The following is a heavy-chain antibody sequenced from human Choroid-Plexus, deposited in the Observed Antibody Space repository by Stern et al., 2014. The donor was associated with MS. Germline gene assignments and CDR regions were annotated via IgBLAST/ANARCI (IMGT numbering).Heavy chain of an antibody. J-gene: IGHJ4*02. CDR2: ISYDGSDK. Sequence: VQLVESGGGVAQPGRTLILSCAASGFTFSNFGMHWVRQAQGKGMEWVALISYDGSDKYYADSVKGRFTIFRDNSKNTLYMHMNSLRAEDTAVYYCAKDRQWSTYFFDYWGQGSLVTVSS. D-gene: IGHD2-15*01. V-gene: IGHV3-30*18. CDR1: GFTFSNFG. CDR3: AKDRQWSTYFFDY.